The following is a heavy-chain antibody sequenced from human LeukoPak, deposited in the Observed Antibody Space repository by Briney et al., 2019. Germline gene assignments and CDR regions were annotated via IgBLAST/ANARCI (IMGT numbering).Heavy chain of an antibody. V-gene: IGHV3-48*04. CDR3: ARDGHYYDSSGYYPVGTYYYYYGMDV. CDR2: ISSSSSTI. CDR1: GFTFSSYS. Sequence: GGSLRLSCAASGFTFSSYSMNWVRQAPGKGLEWVSYISSSSSTIYYADSVKGRFTISRDNAKNSLYLQMNSLRAEDTAVYYCARDGHYYDSSGYYPVGTYYYYYGMDVWGQGTTVTVSS. D-gene: IGHD3-22*01. J-gene: IGHJ6*02.